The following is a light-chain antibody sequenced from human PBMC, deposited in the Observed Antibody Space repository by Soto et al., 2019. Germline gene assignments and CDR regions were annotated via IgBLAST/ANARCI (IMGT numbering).Light chain of an antibody. V-gene: IGKV3D-20*02. Sequence: EIVLTQSPGTLSLPPGERATLACRASQSVSSSYLAWYQQKPGRAPRLLIYGASSRATGIPDRFSGSGSGTDFTLTISSLEPEDSAVYYCQQRSNWPLTFGPGTKVDIK. CDR2: GAS. CDR1: QSVSSSY. CDR3: QQRSNWPLT. J-gene: IGKJ3*01.